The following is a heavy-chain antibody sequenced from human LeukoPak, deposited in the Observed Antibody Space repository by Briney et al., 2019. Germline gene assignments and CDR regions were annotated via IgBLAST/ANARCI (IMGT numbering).Heavy chain of an antibody. CDR1: GFTFSSYA. D-gene: IGHD3-10*01. CDR2: ISYDGSNK. CDR3: ARYLLMVVRGGILPDHRDY. V-gene: IGHV3-30*04. Sequence: GGSLRLSCTASGFTFSSYAMHWVRQAPGKGLEWVAVISYDGSNKYYADSVKGRFTISRDNSKNTLYLQMNSLRAEDTAVYYCARYLLMVVRGGILPDHRDYWGQGTLVTVSS. J-gene: IGHJ4*02.